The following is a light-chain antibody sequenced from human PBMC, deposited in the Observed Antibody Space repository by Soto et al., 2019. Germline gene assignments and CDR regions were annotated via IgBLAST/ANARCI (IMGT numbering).Light chain of an antibody. CDR2: DVS. CDR1: SSDVGGYNY. V-gene: IGLV2-11*01. CDR3: CSYAGSYRAV. Sequence: QSALTQPRSVSGSPGQSGTISCTGTSSDVGGYNYVSWYQQHPGKAPKLMIYDVSKRPSGVPDRFSGSKSGNTASLTISGLQAEDEADYYCCSYAGSYRAVFGGGTKLTVL. J-gene: IGLJ2*01.